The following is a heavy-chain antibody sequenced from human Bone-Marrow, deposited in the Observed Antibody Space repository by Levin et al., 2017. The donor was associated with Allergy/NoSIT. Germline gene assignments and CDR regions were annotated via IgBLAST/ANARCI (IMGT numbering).Heavy chain of an antibody. V-gene: IGHV3-21*01. CDR1: GFIFSNYS. D-gene: IGHD2-8*01. CDR2: ISSSRGYK. Sequence: NAGGSLRLSCVTSGFIFSNYSMNWVRQAPGKGLEWVSAISSSRGYKHYADSVKGRFTISRDNTKNSLYLQMNSLRVEDTGVYYCATLGFVRNCPNGICPKGYWGQGTLVTVSS. J-gene: IGHJ4*02. CDR3: ATLGFVRNCPNGICPKGY.